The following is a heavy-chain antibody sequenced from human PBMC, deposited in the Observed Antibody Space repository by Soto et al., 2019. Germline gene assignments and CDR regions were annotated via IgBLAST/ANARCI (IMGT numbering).Heavy chain of an antibody. CDR3: AKHALAGGRRNMDHFEY. CDR1: GFTFSSYG. D-gene: IGHD1-26*01. J-gene: IGHJ4*02. Sequence: QVQLVESGGGVVQPGRALRLSCAASGFTFSSYGMHWVRQAPGKGLEWGAGISYDGSNKYYEDSVKGRFTISRDNSKNTLYLQMNSLRAEDTAVYYCAKHALAGGRRNMDHFEYWGQGTLVTVSS. CDR2: ISYDGSNK. V-gene: IGHV3-30*18.